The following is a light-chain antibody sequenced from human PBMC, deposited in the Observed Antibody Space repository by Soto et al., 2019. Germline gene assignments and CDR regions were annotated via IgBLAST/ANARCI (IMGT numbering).Light chain of an antibody. CDR2: DAS. J-gene: IGKJ2*01. Sequence: ETVLTQSPATLYLSPGDRATLSCGASQRINDNYLAWYQQKPGLAPRLLIYDASTRAPGIPDRFSGSGSGADFTLTISRLEPEDFAVYYCQQYSNLPPNTFGQGTKLEIK. V-gene: IGKV3D-20*01. CDR1: QRINDNY. CDR3: QQYSNLPPNT.